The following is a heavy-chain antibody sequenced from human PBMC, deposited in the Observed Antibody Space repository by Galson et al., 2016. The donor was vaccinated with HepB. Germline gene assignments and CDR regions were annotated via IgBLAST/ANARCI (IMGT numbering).Heavy chain of an antibody. CDR2: TYWDDDK. D-gene: IGHD1-26*01. J-gene: IGHJ3*01. V-gene: IGHV2-5*02. Sequence: PALVKPTQTLTLTCTLSGLSVSSSRWGVGWIRQPPGKALECLALTYWDDDKRYNPSLKSRLTVTKDTSKNHVVLTMTNMDPVDPATYYCALRSFLIAVGPMGAFDVWGQGMMVTVAS. CDR1: GLSVSSSRWG. CDR3: ALRSFLIAVGPMGAFDV.